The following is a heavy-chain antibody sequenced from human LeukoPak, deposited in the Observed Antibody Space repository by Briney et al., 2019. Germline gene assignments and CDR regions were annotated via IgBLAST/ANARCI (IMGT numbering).Heavy chain of an antibody. CDR1: GGSISSYY. Sequence: SETLSLTCTVSGGSISSYYWSWIRQPPGKGLEWIGYIYYSESTNYNPSLKSRVTISVDTSKNQFSLKLSSVTAADTAVYYCARGYPDDYGVWFDPWGQGTLVTVSS. V-gene: IGHV4-59*01. D-gene: IGHD4-17*01. CDR3: ARGYPDDYGVWFDP. J-gene: IGHJ5*02. CDR2: IYYSEST.